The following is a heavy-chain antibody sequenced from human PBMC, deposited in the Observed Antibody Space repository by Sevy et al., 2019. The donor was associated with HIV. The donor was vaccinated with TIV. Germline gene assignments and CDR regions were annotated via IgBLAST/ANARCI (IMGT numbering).Heavy chain of an antibody. V-gene: IGHV4-4*07. J-gene: IGHJ3*02. CDR1: GGSISSYY. CDR2: IYTSGST. D-gene: IGHD6-13*01. Sequence: SETLSLTCTVSGGSISSYYWSWIRQPAGKGLEWIGRIYTSGSTNYNPALKSRVTMSVDTSKNQSSLKLSSVTAADTAVYYCARDYSSSWYIPGNAFDIWGQGTMVTVS. CDR3: ARDYSSSWYIPGNAFDI.